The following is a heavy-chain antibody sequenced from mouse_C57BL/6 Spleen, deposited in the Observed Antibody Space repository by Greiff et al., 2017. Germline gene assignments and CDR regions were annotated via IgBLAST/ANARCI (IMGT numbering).Heavy chain of an antibody. CDR3: ARPLNYYGSSPAWFAY. Sequence: EVQLVESGGGLVKPGGSLKLSCAASGFTFSDYGMHWVRQAPEKGLEWVAYISSGSSTIYYADTVKGRFTISRDNAKNTLFLQMTSLRSEDTAMYYCARPLNYYGSSPAWFAYWGQGTLVTVSA. V-gene: IGHV5-17*01. CDR2: ISSGSSTI. CDR1: GFTFSDYG. D-gene: IGHD1-1*01. J-gene: IGHJ3*01.